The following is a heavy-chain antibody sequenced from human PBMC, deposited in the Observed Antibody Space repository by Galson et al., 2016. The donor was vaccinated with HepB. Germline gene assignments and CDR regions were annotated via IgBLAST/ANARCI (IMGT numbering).Heavy chain of an antibody. V-gene: IGHV5-51*01. CDR3: ARRGEGYRLFYD. J-gene: IGHJ4*02. D-gene: IGHD5-12*01. Sequence: QSGAEVKKPGESLKISCKGSGYSFSSYWIGWVRQMPGKGPEWMGIIYPGDSETRYSPSFQGQVTISADKSITTAYLQWRFLMASDTAIYYCARRGEGYRLFYDWGQGTLVTVSS. CDR1: GYSFSSYW. CDR2: IYPGDSET.